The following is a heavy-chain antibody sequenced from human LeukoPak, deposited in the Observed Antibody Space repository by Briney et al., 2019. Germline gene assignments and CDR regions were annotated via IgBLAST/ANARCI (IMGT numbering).Heavy chain of an antibody. Sequence: ASVKVSCKASGYTFTSYCMHWVRQAPGQGLEWMGIINPSGGSTSYAQKFQGRVTMTRDMSTSTVYMELSSLRSEDTAVYYCARALGPYDFWSDNWFDPWGQGTLVTVSS. CDR3: ARALGPYDFWSDNWFDP. D-gene: IGHD3-3*01. J-gene: IGHJ5*02. CDR1: GYTFTSYC. CDR2: INPSGGST. V-gene: IGHV1-46*01.